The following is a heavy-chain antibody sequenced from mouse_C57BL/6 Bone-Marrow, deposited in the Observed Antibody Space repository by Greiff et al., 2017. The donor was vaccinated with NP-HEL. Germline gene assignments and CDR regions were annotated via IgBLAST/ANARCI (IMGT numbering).Heavy chain of an antibody. CDR2: IYPGSGST. V-gene: IGHV1-55*01. D-gene: IGHD1-1*01. Sequence: QVQLQQPGAELVKPGASVKMSCKASGYTFTSYWITWVKQRPGQGLEWIGDIYPGSGSTNYNEKFKSKATLTVDTSSSTAYMQLSSLTSEDSAVYYCARDGSSPYYAMDYWGQGTLVTVSS. J-gene: IGHJ4*01. CDR3: ARDGSSPYYAMDY. CDR1: GYTFTSYW.